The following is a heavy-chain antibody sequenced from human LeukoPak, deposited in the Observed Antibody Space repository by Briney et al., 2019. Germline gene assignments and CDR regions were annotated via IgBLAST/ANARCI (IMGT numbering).Heavy chain of an antibody. CDR2: MGTDGSRA. CDR3: ARDKYGDNSNAFDI. J-gene: IGHJ3*02. CDR1: GFTPSSYG. Sequence: GRSLRLSCAASGFTPSSYGTHWVRQIPGQGLVCVSRMGTDGSRATYADYVQGRCTSSRDSAKNTLYLQINSLRAEDTAVYYCARDKYGDNSNAFDIWGRGTLVTVPS. D-gene: IGHD4-23*01. V-gene: IGHV3-74*01.